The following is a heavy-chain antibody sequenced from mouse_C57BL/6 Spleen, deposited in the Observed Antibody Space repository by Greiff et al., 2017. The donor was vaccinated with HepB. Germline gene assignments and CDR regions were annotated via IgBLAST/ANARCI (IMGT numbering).Heavy chain of an antibody. CDR3: ASDGDYEGDWYFDV. D-gene: IGHD2-13*01. CDR1: GYSITSGYD. Sequence: EVKVVESGPGMVKPSQSLSLTCTVTGYSITSGYDWHWIRHFPGNKLEWMGYISYSGSTNYNPSLKSRISITHDTSKNHFFLKLNSVTTEDTATYYCASDGDYEGDWYFDVWGTGTTVTVSS. CDR2: ISYSGST. V-gene: IGHV3-1*01. J-gene: IGHJ1*03.